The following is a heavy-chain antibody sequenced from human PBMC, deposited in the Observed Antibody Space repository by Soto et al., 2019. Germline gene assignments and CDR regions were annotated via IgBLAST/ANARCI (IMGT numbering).Heavy chain of an antibody. CDR3: VKEFRGAFDY. CDR1: GVTVNSNF. D-gene: IGHD3-10*01. J-gene: IGHJ4*02. V-gene: IGHV3-53*01. Sequence: PGRSLRLSCAVSGVTVNSNFMSWVRQAPGKGLEWVSVIFSGGNADYADSVKGRFIMSRDISKNTLYLQMNSLRAEDTAVYFCVKEFRGAFDYWGQGTLVTVSS. CDR2: IFSGGNA.